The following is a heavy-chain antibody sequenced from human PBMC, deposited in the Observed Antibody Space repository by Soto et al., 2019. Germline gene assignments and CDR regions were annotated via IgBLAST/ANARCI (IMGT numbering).Heavy chain of an antibody. CDR2: IYYSGST. V-gene: IGHV4-59*01. J-gene: IGHJ4*02. D-gene: IGHD2-2*01. CDR1: GGSISSYY. CDR3: ARAVYCTSTSCYGPFDY. Sequence: SETLSLTCTVSGGSISSYYWSWIRQPPGKVLEWIGYIYYSGSTNYNPSLKSRVTISVDTSKNQFSLKLSSVTAADTAVYYCARAVYCTSTSCYGPFDYWGQGTLVTVS.